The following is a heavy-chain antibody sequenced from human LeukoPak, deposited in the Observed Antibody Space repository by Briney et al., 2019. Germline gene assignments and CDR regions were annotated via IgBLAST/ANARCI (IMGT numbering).Heavy chain of an antibody. CDR1: GFTFSSYA. Sequence: GGSLRLSCAASGFTFSSYAMSWVRQAPGKGLEWVSGISSSGGSTYDADSVKGRFTISRDNSKNTLYLQMNSLRAEDTAVYYCAKATGYGGNAEVWGQGTLVTVSS. CDR3: AKATGYGGNAEV. V-gene: IGHV3-23*01. D-gene: IGHD4-23*01. CDR2: ISSSGGST. J-gene: IGHJ4*02.